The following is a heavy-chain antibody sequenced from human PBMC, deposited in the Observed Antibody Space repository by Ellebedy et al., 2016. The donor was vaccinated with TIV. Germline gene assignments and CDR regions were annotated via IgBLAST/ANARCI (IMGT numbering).Heavy chain of an antibody. D-gene: IGHD6-19*01. CDR3: ARAGWYRFDY. V-gene: IGHV3-7*01. Sequence: GESLKISCAASGFTFSSYWMSWVRQAPGKGLEWVANIKQDGSEKYYVDSVKGRFTISRENAKNTLYLQMDSLTAEDTAVYYCARAGWYRFDYWGQGTLVTVSS. CDR1: GFTFSSYW. J-gene: IGHJ4*02. CDR2: IKQDGSEK.